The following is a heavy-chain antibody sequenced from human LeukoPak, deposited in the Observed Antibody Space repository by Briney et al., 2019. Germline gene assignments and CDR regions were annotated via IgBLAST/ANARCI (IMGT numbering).Heavy chain of an antibody. CDR3: ARDHVTPTLYGVDV. Sequence: SETLSLTCTVSGGSISSGGYYWSWIRQHPGKGLEWIGYIYYSGSTYYNPSLKSRVTISVDTSKNQFSLKLSSVTAADTAVYYCARDHVTPTLYGVDVWGQGTTVTVSS. J-gene: IGHJ6*02. CDR1: GGSISSGGYY. D-gene: IGHD4-4*01. CDR2: IYYSGST. V-gene: IGHV4-31*03.